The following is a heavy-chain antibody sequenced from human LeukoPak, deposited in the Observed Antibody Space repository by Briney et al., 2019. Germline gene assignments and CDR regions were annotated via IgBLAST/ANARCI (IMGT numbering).Heavy chain of an antibody. V-gene: IGHV3-73*01. CDR3: TRRPYSPSDGDY. D-gene: IGHD4-11*01. J-gene: IGHJ4*02. CDR1: GFTFSGSA. Sequence: GGSLRLSCAASGFTFSGSAMHWVRQASGKGLEWVGRIRSKANSYATAYAASVKGRFTISRDDSKNTAYLQMNSLKTEDTAVYYCTRRPYSPSDGDYWGQGTLVTVSS. CDR2: IRSKANSYAT.